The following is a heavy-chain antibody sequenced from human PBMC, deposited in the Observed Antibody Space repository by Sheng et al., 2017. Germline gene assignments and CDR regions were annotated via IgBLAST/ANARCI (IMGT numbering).Heavy chain of an antibody. V-gene: IGHV3-30*18. CDR3: AKLDKG. J-gene: IGHJ4*02. CDR1: GFTFSSYG. Sequence: QVQLVESGGGVVQPGRSLRLSCAASGFTFSSYGMHWVRQAPGKGLEWVAVISYDGSNKYYADSVKGRFTISRDNSKNTLYLQMNSLRAEDTAVYYCAKLDKGWGQGTLVTVSS. CDR2: ISYDGSNK.